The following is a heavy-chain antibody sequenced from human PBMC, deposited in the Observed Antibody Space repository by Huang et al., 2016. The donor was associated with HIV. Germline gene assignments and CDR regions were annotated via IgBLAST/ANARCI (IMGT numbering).Heavy chain of an antibody. D-gene: IGHD2-15*01. CDR2: IQYDVTKK. CDR1: GFTFSSYG. J-gene: IGHJ4*02. Sequence: QVQLVESGGGVVQPGGSLRLSCATSGFTFSSYGMHWVRQAPCLGLEWVAFIQYDVTKKYYADSVKGRFNISRDNSKNMLHLQMNNLRVEDTAAYFCAKVTLGFDYWGQGTWVTVSS. CDR3: AKVTLGFDY. V-gene: IGHV3-30*02.